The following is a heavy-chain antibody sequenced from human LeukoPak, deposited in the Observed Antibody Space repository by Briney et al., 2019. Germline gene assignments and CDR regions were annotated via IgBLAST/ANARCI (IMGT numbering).Heavy chain of an antibody. V-gene: IGHV3-23*01. CDR1: GFTFSSYA. CDR2: ISGGGGNT. J-gene: IGHJ5*02. CDR3: AKASSSGLGDWFDP. Sequence: PGGSLRLSCAASGFTFSSYAMSWVRQAPGKGLEWVSAISGGGGNTYYADSVKGRFTISRDNSKNTLYLQMTSLRAEDTAVYYCAKASSSGLGDWFDPWGQGTLVTVSS. D-gene: IGHD6-19*01.